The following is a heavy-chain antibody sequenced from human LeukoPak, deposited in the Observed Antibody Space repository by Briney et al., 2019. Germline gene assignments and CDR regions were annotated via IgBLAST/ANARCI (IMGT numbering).Heavy chain of an antibody. CDR1: GFTFSNYY. CDR3: ARSASTPYSYMDV. CDR2: IKNDETNT. Sequence: GGSLRLSCAASGFTFSNYYMHWVRQAPGKGLVWVSRIKNDETNTDYADSVKGRFTISRDNAKNTLYLQMNSLRAEDTAVYYCARSASTPYSYMDVWGKGTTVTVSS. D-gene: IGHD4-11*01. V-gene: IGHV3-74*01. J-gene: IGHJ6*03.